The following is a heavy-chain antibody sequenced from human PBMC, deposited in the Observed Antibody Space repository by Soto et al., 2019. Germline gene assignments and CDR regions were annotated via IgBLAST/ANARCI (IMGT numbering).Heavy chain of an antibody. J-gene: IGHJ4*02. D-gene: IGHD6-19*01. CDR1: GYSFTSYW. CDR3: ARQQWLVNGHDY. CDR2: IDPSDSYT. Sequence: LGESLKISCKGSGYSFTSYWISWVRQMPGKGLEWMGRIDPSDSYTNYSPSFQGHVTISADKSISTAYLQWSSLKASDTAMYYCARQQWLVNGHDYWGQGTLVTVSS. V-gene: IGHV5-10-1*01.